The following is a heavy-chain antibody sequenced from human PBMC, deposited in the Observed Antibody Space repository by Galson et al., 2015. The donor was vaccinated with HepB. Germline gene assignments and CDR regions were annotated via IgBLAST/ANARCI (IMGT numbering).Heavy chain of an antibody. D-gene: IGHD3-22*01. CDR3: ASGGYYYDSSGNRPFDY. Sequence: SLRLSCAASGFTFSSYAMHWVRQAPGKGLEWVAVISYDGSNKYYADSVKGRFTISRDNSKNTLYLQMNSLRAEDTAVYYCASGGYYYDSSGNRPFDYWGQGTLVTVSS. CDR2: ISYDGSNK. CDR1: GFTFSSYA. J-gene: IGHJ4*02. V-gene: IGHV3-30*03.